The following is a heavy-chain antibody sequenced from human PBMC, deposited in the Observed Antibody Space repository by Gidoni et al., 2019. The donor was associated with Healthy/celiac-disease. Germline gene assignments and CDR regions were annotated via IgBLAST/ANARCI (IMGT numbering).Heavy chain of an antibody. J-gene: IGHJ4*02. V-gene: IGHV1-69*04. CDR2: IIPILGIA. D-gene: IGHD5-12*01. Sequence: QVQLVHSGAEVKKPGSSVKVSCKASGGTFSSYAISWVRQAPGQGLEWMGRIIPILGIANYAQKFQGRVTITADKSTSTAYMELSSLRSEDTAVYYCASGVEMATIVDYWGQGTLVTVSS. CDR1: GGTFSSYA. CDR3: ASGVEMATIVDY.